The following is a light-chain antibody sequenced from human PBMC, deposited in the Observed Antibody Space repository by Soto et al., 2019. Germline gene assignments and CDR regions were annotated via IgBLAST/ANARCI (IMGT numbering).Light chain of an antibody. V-gene: IGLV2-14*03. CDR2: GVS. CDR3: NSFTGTTTLDV. J-gene: IGLJ1*01. Sequence: QSVLTQPASVSGSPGQSITISCTGTSSDVGAYKYVSWYQQHPGKAPKLIIYGVSNRPSGVSNRFSGSKSGNTAFLTISGLQPEDEADYYCNSFTGTTTLDVFGTGTKVTVL. CDR1: SSDVGAYKY.